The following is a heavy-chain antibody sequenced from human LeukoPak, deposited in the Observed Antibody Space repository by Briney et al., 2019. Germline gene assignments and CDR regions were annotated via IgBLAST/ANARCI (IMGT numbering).Heavy chain of an antibody. CDR2: IIPIFGTA. V-gene: IGHV1-69*05. Sequence: ASVKVSCKASGGTFSSYAISWVRQAPGQGLEWMGGIIPIFGTANYAQKFQGRVTITTDESTSTAYMELSSLRSEDTAVYYCARATYYYDRSGYYSWYYFDYWGQGTLVTVSS. J-gene: IGHJ4*02. CDR1: GGTFSSYA. D-gene: IGHD3-22*01. CDR3: ARATYYYDRSGYYSWYYFDY.